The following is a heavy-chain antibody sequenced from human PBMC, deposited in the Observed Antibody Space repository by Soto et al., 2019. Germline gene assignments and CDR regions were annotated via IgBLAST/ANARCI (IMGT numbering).Heavy chain of an antibody. CDR3: ARGVQLAFDY. CDR2: IRTISSAI. D-gene: IGHD6-6*01. V-gene: IGHV3-48*02. CDR1: GFTSTNYW. J-gene: IGHJ4*02. Sequence: GGSLSLSCSASGFTSTNYWMHWVRQAPGKGLEWVSSIRTISSAIYFADSVRGRFTISRDNARNSLYLQMTSLRDEDTAVYYCARGVQLAFDYWGQGTLVTVSS.